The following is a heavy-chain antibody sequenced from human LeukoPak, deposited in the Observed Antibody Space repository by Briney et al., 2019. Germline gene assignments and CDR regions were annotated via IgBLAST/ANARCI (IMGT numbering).Heavy chain of an antibody. CDR1: GFTFSSNY. CDR3: AKDCCPYSSSWYNWFDP. Sequence: GGSLRLSCAASGFTFSSNYMSWVRQAPGKGLEWVSVIYSGGSTYYADSVKGRFTISRDNSKNTLYLQMNSLRAEDTAVYYCAKDCCPYSSSWYNWFDPWGQGTLVTVSS. CDR2: IYSGGST. J-gene: IGHJ5*02. D-gene: IGHD6-13*01. V-gene: IGHV3-66*01.